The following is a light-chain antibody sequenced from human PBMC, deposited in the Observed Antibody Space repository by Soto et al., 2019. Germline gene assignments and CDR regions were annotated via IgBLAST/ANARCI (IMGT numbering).Light chain of an antibody. V-gene: IGKV1-5*03. CDR3: QQAKPLWT. Sequence: DIHITLSPSTLSSSVGDRVTITCRASQSASFWLAWYQQKPGKAPKLLIYSASHLESGVPSRFSGGGFGTDFTLTIISLQAEEIATYYWQQAKPLWTFGQGTKVDIK. CDR2: SAS. CDR1: QSASFW. J-gene: IGKJ1*01.